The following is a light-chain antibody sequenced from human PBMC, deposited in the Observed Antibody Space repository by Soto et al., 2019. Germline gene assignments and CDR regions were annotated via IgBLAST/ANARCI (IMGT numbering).Light chain of an antibody. Sequence: EIVLTQSPGTLSLSPGERATLSCRASQSVSSSYLAWYQQKPGQAPRLLIYGTSSRATGIPDRFSGSGSGTDFPLTISRLEPEDFAVYYCQQYDLSPWTFGQGTKVEIK. CDR2: GTS. CDR3: QQYDLSPWT. V-gene: IGKV3-20*01. CDR1: QSVSSSY. J-gene: IGKJ1*01.